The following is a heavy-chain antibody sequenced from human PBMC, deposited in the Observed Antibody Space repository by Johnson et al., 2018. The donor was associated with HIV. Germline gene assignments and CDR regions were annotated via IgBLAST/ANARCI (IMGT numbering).Heavy chain of an antibody. D-gene: IGHD6-6*01. Sequence: VQLVESGGGLVQPGGSLRLSCAASGFTFSDYGMHWVRQAPGKGLEWVAFIRYDGSNKYYADSVKGRFTISSDNSKNTLYLQMNSLRAEDSAVYYCATPEYSSSPGGYGAFDIWGQGTMATVSS. CDR2: IRYDGSNK. CDR1: GFTFSDYG. J-gene: IGHJ3*02. CDR3: ATPEYSSSPGGYGAFDI. V-gene: IGHV3-30*02.